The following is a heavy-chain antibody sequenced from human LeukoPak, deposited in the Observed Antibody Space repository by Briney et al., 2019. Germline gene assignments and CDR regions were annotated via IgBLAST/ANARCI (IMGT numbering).Heavy chain of an antibody. CDR3: AKDILRWAYSSEMDV. CDR1: GFTFSSYS. J-gene: IGHJ6*02. V-gene: IGHV3-9*01. CDR2: ISWNSGSI. Sequence: GGSLRLSCAASGFTFSSYSMNWVRQAPGKGLEWVSGISWNSGSIGYADSVKGRFTISRDNAKNSLYLQMNSLRAEDTALYYCAKDILRWAYSSEMDVWGQGTTVTVSS. D-gene: IGHD6-19*01.